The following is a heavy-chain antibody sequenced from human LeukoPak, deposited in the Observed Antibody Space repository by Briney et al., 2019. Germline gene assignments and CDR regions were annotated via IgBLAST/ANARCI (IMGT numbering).Heavy chain of an antibody. D-gene: IGHD3-10*01. Sequence: SQTLSLTCTVSGGSISSGGYYWSWIRQHPGKGLEWIGYIYYSGSTYYNPSLKSRVTISVDTSKNQFSLKLSSVTAADTAVYYCARTRITMVRGVHKYYFDYWGQGTLVTVSS. J-gene: IGHJ4*02. CDR2: IYYSGST. CDR1: GGSISSGGYY. CDR3: ARTRITMVRGVHKYYFDY. V-gene: IGHV4-31*03.